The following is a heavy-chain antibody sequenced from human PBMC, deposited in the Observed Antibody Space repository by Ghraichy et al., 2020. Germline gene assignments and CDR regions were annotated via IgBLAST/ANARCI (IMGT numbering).Heavy chain of an antibody. CDR1: GFTFSSYA. CDR2: ISSNGGST. J-gene: IGHJ3*02. Sequence: GGSLRLSCSASGFTFSSYAMHWVRQAPGKGLEYVSAISSNGGSTYYADSVKGRFTISRDNSKNTLYLQMSSLRAEDTAVYYCVKDRSYYDSSGYYYDAFDIWGQGTMVTVSS. V-gene: IGHV3-64D*06. D-gene: IGHD3-22*01. CDR3: VKDRSYYDSSGYYYDAFDI.